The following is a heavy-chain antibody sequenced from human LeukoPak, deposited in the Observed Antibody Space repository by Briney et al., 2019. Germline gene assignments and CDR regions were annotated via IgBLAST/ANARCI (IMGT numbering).Heavy chain of an antibody. Sequence: PSETLSLTCAVYGGFFSGYYWSWIRQPPGKGLEWIGEINHSGSTNYNPSLKSRVTISVDTSKNQFSLKLSSVTAADTAVYYCARGLYYDYVWGSYRYSYYFDYWGQGTLVTVSS. D-gene: IGHD3-16*02. CDR1: GGFFSGYY. CDR2: INHSGST. V-gene: IGHV4-34*01. J-gene: IGHJ4*02. CDR3: ARGLYYDYVWGSYRYSYYFDY.